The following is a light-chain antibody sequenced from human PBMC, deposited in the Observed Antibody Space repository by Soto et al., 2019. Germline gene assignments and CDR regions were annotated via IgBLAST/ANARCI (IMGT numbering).Light chain of an antibody. CDR3: QQSYSTPRT. V-gene: IGKV1-39*01. Sequence: DIQMTPSPSSLSASVGDRVTITCRASQRISSYLNWYQQKPGKAPKLLIYGASSLQSGVPSRFSGSGSGTDFTLTISRLQPEDFATYYCQQSYSTPRTFGQGTKVEIK. J-gene: IGKJ1*01. CDR2: GAS. CDR1: QRISSY.